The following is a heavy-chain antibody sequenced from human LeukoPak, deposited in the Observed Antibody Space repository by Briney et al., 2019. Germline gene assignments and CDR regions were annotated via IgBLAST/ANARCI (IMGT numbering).Heavy chain of an antibody. CDR2: IHSSGTT. J-gene: IGHJ4*02. D-gene: IGHD6-13*01. CDR3: ARATYISSRASQLGY. Sequence: SETLYLTCIVADGSISSYYWSWIRQPPGKGLEWMGYIHSSGTTNYSPSLKSRITMSLDTSKNQFSLRLRSVTAADTAMYYCARATYISSRASQLGYWGQGTLVTVSS. V-gene: IGHV4-59*01. CDR1: DGSISSYY.